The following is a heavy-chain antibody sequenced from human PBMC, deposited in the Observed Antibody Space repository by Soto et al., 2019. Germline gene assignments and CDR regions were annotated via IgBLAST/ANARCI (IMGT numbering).Heavy chain of an antibody. D-gene: IGHD6-6*01. V-gene: IGHV1-3*01. CDR2: INAGNGNT. CDR1: GYTFTSYA. CDR3: ARDRIAARRGYYGMDV. Sequence: ASVKVSCKASGYTFTSYAMHWVRQAPGQRLEWMGWINAGNGNTKYSQKFQGRVTITRDTSASTAYMELSSLRSEDTAVYYCARDRIAARRGYYGMDVWGQGTTVTVSS. J-gene: IGHJ6*02.